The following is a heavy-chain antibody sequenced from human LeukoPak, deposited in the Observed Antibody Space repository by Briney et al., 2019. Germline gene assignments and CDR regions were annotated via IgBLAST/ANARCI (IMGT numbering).Heavy chain of an antibody. D-gene: IGHD3/OR15-3a*01. V-gene: IGHV3-23*01. J-gene: IGHJ3*02. CDR1: GFIFRNYW. CDR3: AKGGLVHPLHI. Sequence: GGSLRLSCAASGFIFRNYWMTWVRQTPGKGLEWVSGINGNGGSTYNADSVKGRFTISRDNSKNTLYLQMNSLRAEDTAVYYCAKGGLVHPLHIWGQGTMVTVSS. CDR2: INGNGGST.